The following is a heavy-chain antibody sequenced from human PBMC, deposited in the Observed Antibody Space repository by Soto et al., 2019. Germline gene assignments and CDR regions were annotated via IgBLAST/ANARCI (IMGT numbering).Heavy chain of an antibody. CDR2: IWYDGSNK. CDR1: GFAFRSYG. V-gene: IGHV3-33*01. D-gene: IGHD2-2*01. Sequence: PGGSLRLSCAASGFAFRSYGMHWVRQAPGKGLEWVAVIWYDGSNKYYADSVKGRFTISRDNSKNTLYLQMNSLRAEDTAVYYCARGERYCISTSCYVNFDYWGQGTLVTVSS. J-gene: IGHJ4*02. CDR3: ARGERYCISTSCYVNFDY.